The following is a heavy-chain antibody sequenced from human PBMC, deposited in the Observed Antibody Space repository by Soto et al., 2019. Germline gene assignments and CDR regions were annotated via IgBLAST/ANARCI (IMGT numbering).Heavy chain of an antibody. CDR3: ANHCQPLDF. D-gene: IGHD2-2*01. CDR1: GYTFTSFG. J-gene: IGHJ5*01. V-gene: IGHV1-18*01. Sequence: AAVKVSWKTSGYTFTSFGISWVRQAPGQGLEWMGWITTDKGKTNYAQKFQGRVTMTTDTSTSTAYMELRSLRSDDTAVYYCANHCQPLDFSGQGTLDIVSS. CDR2: ITTDKGKT.